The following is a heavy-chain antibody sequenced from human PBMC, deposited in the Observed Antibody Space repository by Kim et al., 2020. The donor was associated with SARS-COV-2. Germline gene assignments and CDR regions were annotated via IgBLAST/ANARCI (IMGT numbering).Heavy chain of an antibody. V-gene: IGHV3-21*01. Sequence: GGSLRLSCAASGFTFSSYSMNWVRQAPGKGLEWVSSISSSSSYIYYADSVKGRFTISRDNAKNSLYLQMNSLRAEDTAVYYCARESCSSTSCYPMDYYYGMDVWGQGTTVTVSS. CDR3: ARESCSSTSCYPMDYYYGMDV. CDR1: GFTFSSYS. D-gene: IGHD2-2*01. J-gene: IGHJ6*02. CDR2: ISSSSSYI.